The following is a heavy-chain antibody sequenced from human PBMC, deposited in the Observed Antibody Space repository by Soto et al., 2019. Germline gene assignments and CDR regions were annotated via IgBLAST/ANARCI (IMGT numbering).Heavy chain of an antibody. CDR2: IYPGDSDI. D-gene: IGHD3-10*01. V-gene: IGHV5-51*01. CDR3: ARVRGGHSFDY. J-gene: IGHJ4*02. CDR1: GYSFTSYW. Sequence: GESLKISCQTSGYSFTSYWIGWVRQMPGKGLESMGIIYPGDSDIRYSPSFQGQVTISVDKSISTAYLQWSSLKASGSAMYYCARVRGGHSFDYWGQGALVTVSS.